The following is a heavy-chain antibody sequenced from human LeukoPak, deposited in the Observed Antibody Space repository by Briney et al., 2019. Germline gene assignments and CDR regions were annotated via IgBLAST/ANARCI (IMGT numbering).Heavy chain of an antibody. Sequence: SETLSLTCTVSGGSISSGGYYWSWIRQPPGKGLEWIGYIYHSGSTYYNPSLKSRVTISVDRSKNQFSLKLSSVTAADTAVYYCARGVTIFGVVSNFDYWGQGTLVAVSS. CDR3: ARGVTIFGVVSNFDY. V-gene: IGHV4-30-2*01. D-gene: IGHD3-3*01. CDR1: GGSISSGGYY. CDR2: IYHSGST. J-gene: IGHJ4*02.